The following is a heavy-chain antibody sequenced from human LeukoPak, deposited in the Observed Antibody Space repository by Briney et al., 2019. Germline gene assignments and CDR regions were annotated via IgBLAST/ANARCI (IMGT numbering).Heavy chain of an antibody. V-gene: IGHV3-23*01. D-gene: IGHD3-16*01. CDR1: GFTFSNHG. CDR2: VSPPGGGT. Sequence: GGTLRLSCAASGFTFSNHGMNWVRQAPGKGLEWLSGVSPPGGGTYYADSVKGRFTISRDDSKNTLSLQMNSLRVEDTAVYYCARDLAWGAFDYWGQGTLVT. J-gene: IGHJ4*02. CDR3: ARDLAWGAFDY.